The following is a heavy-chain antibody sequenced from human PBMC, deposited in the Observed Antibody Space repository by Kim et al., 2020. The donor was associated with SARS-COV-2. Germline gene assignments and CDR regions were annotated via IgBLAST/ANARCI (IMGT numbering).Heavy chain of an antibody. D-gene: IGHD2-2*01. Sequence: KGRFTIPRDNAKNSLYLQMNSLRAEDTAVYYCARARVVPAALKRTYYFDYWGQGTLVTVSS. CDR3: ARARVVPAALKRTYYFDY. J-gene: IGHJ4*02. V-gene: IGHV3-11*06.